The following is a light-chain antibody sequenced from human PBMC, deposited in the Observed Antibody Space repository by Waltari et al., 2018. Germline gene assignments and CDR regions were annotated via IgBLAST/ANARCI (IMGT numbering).Light chain of an antibody. V-gene: IGKV2-30*02. J-gene: IGKJ3*01. CDR1: QCLVHSDGHTY. CDR3: MQGRRWFT. Sequence: DVLMTQSPLWLTVCLGQPASFSCQSSQCLVHSDGHTYLNWFDQRTGHSPRRLISQVYMRDSEVPDRVSSSESGTDFTLRISKVETEDASVDSRMQGRRWFTVGPGTKVEI. CDR2: QVY.